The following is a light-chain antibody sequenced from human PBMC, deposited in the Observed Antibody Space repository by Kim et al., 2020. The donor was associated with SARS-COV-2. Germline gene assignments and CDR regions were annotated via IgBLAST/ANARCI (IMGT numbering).Light chain of an antibody. CDR2: AAS. J-gene: IGKJ5*01. CDR1: QSITNY. Sequence: ASVRDRVTITCRESQSITNYLSWYQQKPGKAPNRLIYAASSLQSGVPSRFSGSGSGADFTLTISSLQPEDFATYYCQQSYTTPRTFGQGTRLEIK. CDR3: QQSYTTPRT. V-gene: IGKV1-39*01.